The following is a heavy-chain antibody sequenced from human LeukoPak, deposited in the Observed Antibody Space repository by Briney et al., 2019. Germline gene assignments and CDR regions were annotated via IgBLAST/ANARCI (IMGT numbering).Heavy chain of an antibody. CDR2: INTNTGNP. Sequence: GASVKVSCKASGYTFTSYAMNWVRQAPGQGLEWMGWINTNTGNPTYAQGFTGRFVFSLDTSVSTAYLQISSLKAEDTAVYYCARGVTHRRYSSSSPGLYYYYMDVWGKGTTVTVSS. CDR3: ARGVTHRRYSSSSPGLYYYYMDV. CDR1: GYTFTSYA. J-gene: IGHJ6*03. D-gene: IGHD6-6*01. V-gene: IGHV7-4-1*02.